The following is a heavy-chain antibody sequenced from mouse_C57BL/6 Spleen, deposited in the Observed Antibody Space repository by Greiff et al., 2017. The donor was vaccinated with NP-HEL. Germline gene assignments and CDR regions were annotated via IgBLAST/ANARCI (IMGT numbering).Heavy chain of an antibody. J-gene: IGHJ1*03. D-gene: IGHD4-1*01. Sequence: DVKLVESGGGLVQPKGSLKLSCAASGFSFNTYAMNWVRQAPGKGLEWVARIRSKSNNYATYYADSVKDRFTISRDDSESMLYLQMNNLKTEDTAMYYCVRHKLGPYWYFDVWGTGTTVTVSS. CDR2: IRSKSNNYAT. CDR1: GFSFNTYA. CDR3: VRHKLGPYWYFDV. V-gene: IGHV10-1*01.